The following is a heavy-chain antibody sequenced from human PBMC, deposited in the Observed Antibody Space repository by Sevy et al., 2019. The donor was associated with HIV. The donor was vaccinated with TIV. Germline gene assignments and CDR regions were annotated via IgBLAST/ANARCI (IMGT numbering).Heavy chain of an antibody. CDR1: GASVSSANDY. CDR3: ARDQYYDILTGLYAMDV. CDR2: VFYFGNT. J-gene: IGHJ6*02. V-gene: IGHV4-61*01. Sequence: SETLSLTCSVSGASVSSANDYWSWTRQPPGKGLEWIGYVFYFGNTNYNPSLKSRATISLDTSKKQFSLKLTSVTAADTAIYYCARDQYYDILTGLYAMDVWGQGTTVTVSS. D-gene: IGHD3-9*01.